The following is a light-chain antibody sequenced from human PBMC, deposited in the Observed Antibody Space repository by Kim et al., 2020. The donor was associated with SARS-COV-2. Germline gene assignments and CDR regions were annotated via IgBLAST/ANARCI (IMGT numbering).Light chain of an antibody. CDR2: GAS. CDR3: QQYNDWPPYT. J-gene: IGKJ2*01. Sequence: VSPAERATLSCRATQSVSSNLARYQQKPGQAPRLLIYGASTRATGSPARFSGSGSGTEFTLTISSLQSEDFAVYYCQQYNDWPPYTFGQGTKLEI. CDR1: QSVSSN. V-gene: IGKV3-15*01.